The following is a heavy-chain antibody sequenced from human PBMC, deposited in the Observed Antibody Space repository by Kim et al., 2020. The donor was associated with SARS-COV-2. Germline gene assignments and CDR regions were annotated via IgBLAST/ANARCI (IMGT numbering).Heavy chain of an antibody. D-gene: IGHD3-9*01. V-gene: IGHV3-21*01. J-gene: IGHJ6*02. CDR1: GLTFSDYS. CDR2: INGTGSVI. CDR3: ARPLSFQILTGSGLDV. Sequence: GGSLRLSCTASGLTFSDYSMAWVRQAPGKGLEWVSSINGTGSVIYYADSLRGRFTISRDSAKRSLYLQISSLRAEDTAVYYCARPLSFQILTGSGLDVWGPGTTVTGSS.